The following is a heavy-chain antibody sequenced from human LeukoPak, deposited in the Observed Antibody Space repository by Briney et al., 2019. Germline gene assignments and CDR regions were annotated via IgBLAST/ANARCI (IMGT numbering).Heavy chain of an antibody. CDR2: INHSGST. J-gene: IGHJ5*02. Sequence: SETLSLTCTVSGGSIRSSYYYWSWIRQPPGKGLEWIGEINHSGSTNYNPSLKSRVTISVDTSKNQFSLKLSSVTAADTAVYYCARGSYDYVWGSYRPNWFDPWGQGTLVTVSS. CDR3: ARGSYDYVWGSYRPNWFDP. V-gene: IGHV4-39*07. D-gene: IGHD3-16*02. CDR1: GGSIRSSYYY.